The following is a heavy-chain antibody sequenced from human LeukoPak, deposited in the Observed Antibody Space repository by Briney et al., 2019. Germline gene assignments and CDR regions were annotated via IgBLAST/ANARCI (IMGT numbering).Heavy chain of an antibody. J-gene: IGHJ4*02. CDR2: ISYDGSNK. D-gene: IGHD4-23*01. CDR1: GFTFSSYA. Sequence: GGSLRLSCAASGFTFSSYAMHWVRQAPGKGLEWVAVISYDGSNKYYADSVKGRFTISRDNSKNTLYLQMNSLRAEDTAMYYCASLPFGGNSDFDYWGQGTLVTVSS. V-gene: IGHV3-30-3*01. CDR3: ASLPFGGNSDFDY.